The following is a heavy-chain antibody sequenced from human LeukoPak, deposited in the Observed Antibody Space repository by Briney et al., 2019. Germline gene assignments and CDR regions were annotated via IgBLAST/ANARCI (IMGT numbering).Heavy chain of an antibody. Sequence: ASVKVSCKASGYTFTSYGISWVRQAPGQGLERMGWISAYNGNTNYAQKLQGRVTMTTDTSTSTAYMELRSLRSDDTAVYYCARGNQDYDFWSGYLGGPQNWFDPWGQGTLVTVSS. J-gene: IGHJ5*02. D-gene: IGHD3-3*01. CDR2: ISAYNGNT. V-gene: IGHV1-18*01. CDR3: ARGNQDYDFWSGYLGGPQNWFDP. CDR1: GYTFTSYG.